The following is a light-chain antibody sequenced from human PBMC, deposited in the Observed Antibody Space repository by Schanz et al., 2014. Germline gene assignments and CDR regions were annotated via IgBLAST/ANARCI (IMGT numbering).Light chain of an antibody. CDR3: QQYGSSPKA. J-gene: IGKJ1*01. CDR1: QSVSFD. Sequence: IMLTQSPATLSVSPGERATLSCRASQSVSFDLAWYQQKPGQAPRLLMYGVSTRATGIPARFSGSGSGTEFTLTISRLEPEDFGVFYCQQYGSSPKAFGQGTKVEIK. CDR2: GVS. V-gene: IGKV3-15*01.